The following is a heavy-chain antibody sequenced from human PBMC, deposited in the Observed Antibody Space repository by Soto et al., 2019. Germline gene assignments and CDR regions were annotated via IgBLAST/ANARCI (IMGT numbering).Heavy chain of an antibody. Sequence: GSLRLSCAASGFTFSSYGMHWVRQAPGKGLEWVAVIWYDGSNKYYADSVKGRFTISRDNSKNTLYLQMNSLRAEDTAVYYCARDHYGGNSGGWFDPWGQGXLVTVSS. V-gene: IGHV3-33*01. D-gene: IGHD4-17*01. CDR3: ARDHYGGNSGGWFDP. CDR1: GFTFSSYG. CDR2: IWYDGSNK. J-gene: IGHJ5*02.